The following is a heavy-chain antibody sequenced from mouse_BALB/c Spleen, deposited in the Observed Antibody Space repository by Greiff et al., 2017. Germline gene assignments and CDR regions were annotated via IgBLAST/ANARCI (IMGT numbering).Heavy chain of an antibody. J-gene: IGHJ4*01. CDR2: IDPANGNT. CDR3: ALSSGYYAMDY. V-gene: IGHV14-3*02. CDR1: GYTFTEYT. D-gene: IGHD3-1*01. Sequence: EVQLQQSGPELVKPGASVKISCKTSGYTFTEYTMHWVKQRPEQGLEWIGRIDPANGNTKYDPKFQGKATITADTSSNTAYLQLSSLTSEDTAVYYSALSSGYYAMDYWGQGTSITVSS.